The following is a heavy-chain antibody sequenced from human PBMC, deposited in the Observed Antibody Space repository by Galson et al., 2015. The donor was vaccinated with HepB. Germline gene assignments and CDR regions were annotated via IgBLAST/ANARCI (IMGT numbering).Heavy chain of an antibody. Sequence: SVKVSCKASGYTFTSYAMNWVRQAPGQGLEWMGWINTNTGNPTYAQGFTGRFVFSLDTSVSTAYLQISSLKAEDTAVYYCARVFNFDRKQQLVRSPVDYWGQGTLVTVSS. CDR3: ARVFNFDRKQQLVRSPVDY. CDR2: INTNTGNP. D-gene: IGHD6-13*01. J-gene: IGHJ4*02. V-gene: IGHV7-4-1*02. CDR1: GYTFTSYA.